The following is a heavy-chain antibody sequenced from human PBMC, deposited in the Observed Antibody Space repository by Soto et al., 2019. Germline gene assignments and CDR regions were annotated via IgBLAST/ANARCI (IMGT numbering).Heavy chain of an antibody. CDR2: ISGGGRPI. CDR3: ARDLGWAFDS. Sequence: EVQLVESGGGSVQPGGSLRLSCAASGFTFSTFSMNWVGQATGRGLEWISYISGGGRPISYADSVKGRFTISRDNAKNSLYLQMDSLTDEDTAVYYCARDLGWAFDSWGQGTLVTVSS. V-gene: IGHV3-48*02. D-gene: IGHD6-19*01. J-gene: IGHJ4*02. CDR1: GFTFSTFS.